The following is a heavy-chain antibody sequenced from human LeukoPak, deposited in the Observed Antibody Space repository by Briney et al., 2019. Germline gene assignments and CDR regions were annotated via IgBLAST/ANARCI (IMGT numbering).Heavy chain of an antibody. J-gene: IGHJ4*02. D-gene: IGHD6-13*01. CDR2: ISSGSNTI. CDR3: ARDGGSSSWYDY. Sequence: PGGSLRLSCAASRFTFSTYSMNWVRQAPGKGLEWVSYISSGSNTIYYADSVKGRFTISRDNAKNSLYLQMNSLRAEDTAVYYCARDGGSSSWYDYWGQGTLVTVSS. CDR1: RFTFSTYS. V-gene: IGHV3-48*04.